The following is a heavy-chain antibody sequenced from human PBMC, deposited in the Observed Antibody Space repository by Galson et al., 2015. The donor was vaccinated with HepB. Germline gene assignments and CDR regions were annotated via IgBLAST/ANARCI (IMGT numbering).Heavy chain of an antibody. Sequence: SETLSLTCSVSGGSITTKTYFWAWIRQPPGKGLEWIGTMYYNGSTYYNPSLNSRVTISVDTSNNQFSLKLSSVTAADTAVYYCARLDHDEVFCGGDCHSFGWFDPWGQGTLVIVSS. CDR1: GGSITTKTYF. J-gene: IGHJ5*02. CDR3: ARLDHDEVFCGGDCHSFGWFDP. D-gene: IGHD2-21*02. CDR2: MYYNGST. V-gene: IGHV4-39*01.